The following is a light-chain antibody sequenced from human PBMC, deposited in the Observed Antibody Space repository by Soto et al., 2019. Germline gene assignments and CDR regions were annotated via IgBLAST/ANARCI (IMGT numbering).Light chain of an antibody. J-gene: IGLJ1*01. CDR2: EGS. CDR1: SSDVGSYNL. CDR3: CSYAGSSISYV. Sequence: QSALTQPASVSGSPGQSITISYTGTSSDVGSYNLVSWYQQHPGKAPKLMIYEGSKRPSGVSNRFSGSKSGNTASLTISGLQAEDEADYYCCSYAGSSISYVFGTGTKLTVL. V-gene: IGLV2-23*01.